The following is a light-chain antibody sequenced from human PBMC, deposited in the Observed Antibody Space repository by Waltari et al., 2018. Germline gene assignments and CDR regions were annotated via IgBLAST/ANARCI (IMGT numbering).Light chain of an antibody. CDR3: QQSHAAPYT. V-gene: IGKV1-39*01. CDR1: QNIGSH. Sequence: DIQLTQSPSSLSASVGDKVTITCRASQNIGSHLNWFQQKPGNAPNLLIYGASTLQRGVTSRVSGGGAGTDFTLTISGLQPDDSATYFCQQSHAAPYTFGQGTKLQIK. J-gene: IGKJ2*01. CDR2: GAS.